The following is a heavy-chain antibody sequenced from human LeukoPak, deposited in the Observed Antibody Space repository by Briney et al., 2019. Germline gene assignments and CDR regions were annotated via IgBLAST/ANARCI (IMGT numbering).Heavy chain of an antibody. CDR3: ARESVEDESYSSGYTEPFDY. J-gene: IGHJ4*02. D-gene: IGHD3-22*01. V-gene: IGHV4-59*01. Sequence: SETLSLTCTVSGGSISSYYWSWIRQPPGKGLEWIGYINYSGSTNYNPSLQSRVTISADTSKNQFSLKLNSVTAADTAVYYCARESVEDESYSSGYTEPFDYWGQGTLVTVSS. CDR1: GGSISSYY. CDR2: INYSGST.